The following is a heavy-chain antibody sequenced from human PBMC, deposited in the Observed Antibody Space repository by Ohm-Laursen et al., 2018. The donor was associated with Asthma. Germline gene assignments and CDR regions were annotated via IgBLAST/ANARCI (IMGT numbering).Heavy chain of an antibody. CDR1: GFSLSTSGMC. CDR2: IDWDDDK. V-gene: IGHV2-70*01. CDR3: ARMCVTGTLPDYYYGMDV. J-gene: IGHJ6*02. Sequence: TQTLTLTSTFSGFSLSTSGMCVSWIRQPPGKALEWLALIDWDDDKYYSTSLKTRLTISKDTSKNQVVLTMTNMDPVDTATYYCARMCVTGTLPDYYYGMDVWGQGTTVTVSS. D-gene: IGHD1-20*01.